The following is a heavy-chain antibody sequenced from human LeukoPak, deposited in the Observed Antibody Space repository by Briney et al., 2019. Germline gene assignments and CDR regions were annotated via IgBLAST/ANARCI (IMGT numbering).Heavy chain of an antibody. CDR1: GFTFDDYA. CDR3: AKAMYGYSGSGDFDY. D-gene: IGHD1-26*01. CDR2: ISWNSGSI. Sequence: PGGSLRLSCAASGFTFDDYAMHWVRQAPGKGLEWVSGISWNSGSIGYADSVKGRFTISRDNAKNSLYLQMNSLRAEDTALYYCAKAMYGYSGSGDFDYWGQGTLVTVPS. V-gene: IGHV3-9*01. J-gene: IGHJ4*02.